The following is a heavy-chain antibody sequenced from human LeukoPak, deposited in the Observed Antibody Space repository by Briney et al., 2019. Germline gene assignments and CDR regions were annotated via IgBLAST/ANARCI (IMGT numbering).Heavy chain of an antibody. CDR1: GFTFSGYA. Sequence: GGSLRLSCAASGFTFSGYAMHWVRQAPGKGLEWVAVISYDGSNKYYADSVKGRFTISRDNSKNTLYLQMNSLRAEDTAVYYCASLGLTDIVVVPAAIHFDYWGQGTLVTVSS. V-gene: IGHV3-30-3*01. CDR2: ISYDGSNK. J-gene: IGHJ4*02. CDR3: ASLGLTDIVVVPAAIHFDY. D-gene: IGHD2-2*01.